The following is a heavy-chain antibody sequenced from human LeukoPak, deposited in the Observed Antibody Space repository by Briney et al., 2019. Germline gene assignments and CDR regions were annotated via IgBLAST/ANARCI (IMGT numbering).Heavy chain of an antibody. CDR2: INHSGST. D-gene: IGHD1-14*01. CDR3: ARGNRDLGDY. CDR1: GGSFSGYY. Sequence: SETLSLTCAVYGGSFSGYYWSWIRQPPGKGLEWIGEINHSGSTNYNPSLKSRVTISVDTSKNQFSLKLSSVTAADPAVYYCARGNRDLGDYWGQGTLVTVSS. V-gene: IGHV4-34*01. J-gene: IGHJ4*02.